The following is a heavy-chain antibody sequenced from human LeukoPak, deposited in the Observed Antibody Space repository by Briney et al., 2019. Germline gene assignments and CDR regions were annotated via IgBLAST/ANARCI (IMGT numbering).Heavy chain of an antibody. CDR1: GYTFTGYY. CDR2: INPNSGGT. CDR3: ARDISAAAGTDY. J-gene: IGHJ4*02. D-gene: IGHD6-13*01. Sequence: GASVKVSCKASGYTFTGYYMRWVRQAPGQGLEWMGWINPNSGGTNYAQKFQGRVTMTRDTSISTAYMELSRLRSDDTAVYYCARDISAAAGTDYWGQGTLVTVSS. V-gene: IGHV1-2*02.